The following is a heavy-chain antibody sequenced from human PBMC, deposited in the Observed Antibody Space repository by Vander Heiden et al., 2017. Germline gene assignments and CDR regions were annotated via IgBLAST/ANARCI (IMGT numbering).Heavy chain of an antibody. V-gene: IGHV3-21*02. D-gene: IGHD1-26*01. CDR2: ISSSSTFI. CDR3: ARGNGLSGH. CDR1: GFPFSNYN. J-gene: IGHJ4*02. Sequence: EVQLLESGGGLFKPGGSLRVPCVASGFPFSNYNMNWVRRAPGKGLEWVSSISSSSTFIDYADSVKGRFTISTDNAETSLSMKMHSLRAEDTAVDYSARGNGLSGHWGQGTLVTVSS.